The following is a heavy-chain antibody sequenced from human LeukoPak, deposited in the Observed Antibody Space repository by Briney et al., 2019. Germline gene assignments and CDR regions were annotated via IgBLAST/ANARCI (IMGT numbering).Heavy chain of an antibody. D-gene: IGHD6-13*01. V-gene: IGHV3-53*01. CDR1: GFAVSSNY. CDR3: AKMGIAAAGTADY. J-gene: IGHJ4*02. CDR2: IYSGGST. Sequence: PGGSLRLSCAASGFAVSSNYMSWVRQAPGKGLEWLSVIYSGGSTYYADSVKGRFTISRDNSKNTLYLQMNSLRAEDTAVYYCAKMGIAAAGTADYWGQGTLVTVSS.